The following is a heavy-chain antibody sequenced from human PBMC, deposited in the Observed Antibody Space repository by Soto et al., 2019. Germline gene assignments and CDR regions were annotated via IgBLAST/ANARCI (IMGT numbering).Heavy chain of an antibody. CDR3: AALGGYCSSTSCYGYYGMDV. CDR1: GGSISSGPYS. J-gene: IGHJ6*02. D-gene: IGHD2-2*01. CDR2: FHYSDNT. Sequence: QLQLQESGPGLVKPSETLSLTCTVSGGSISSGPYSWGWIRQPPGEGLEWIGTFHYSDNTYYNPSLESRVSISVNTSKTQFSPKVNSVPAADTAVYYCAALGGYCSSTSCYGYYGMDVWGQGTTVTVSS. V-gene: IGHV4-39*01.